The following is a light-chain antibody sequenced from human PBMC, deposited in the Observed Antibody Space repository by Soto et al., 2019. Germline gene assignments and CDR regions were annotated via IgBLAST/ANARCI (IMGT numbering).Light chain of an antibody. CDR1: QSVSSY. V-gene: IGKV3-11*01. Sequence: EIVLTQSPATLSLSPGERATLSCRASQSVSSYLAWYQQKPDQAPRLLIYGASNRATGIPARFSGSGSGTDFTLTISSLEPEDFAVYYCQQRSNWLTFGGGTKVEIK. J-gene: IGKJ4*01. CDR3: QQRSNWLT. CDR2: GAS.